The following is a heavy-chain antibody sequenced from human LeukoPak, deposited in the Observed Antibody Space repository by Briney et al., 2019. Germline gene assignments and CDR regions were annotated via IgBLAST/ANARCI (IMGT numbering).Heavy chain of an antibody. CDR1: GFTFSDYY. Sequence: PGGSLRLSCAASGFTFSDYYMSWIRQAPGKGLEWVSYISSSGSTLYYADSVKGRITISRDNAKNSMYLQMNSLRVEDTAVYYCTSWGDTTAEYFQRWGQGTLVTVSS. CDR3: TSWGDTTAEYFQR. CDR2: ISSSGSTL. D-gene: IGHD2-21*02. J-gene: IGHJ1*01. V-gene: IGHV3-11*04.